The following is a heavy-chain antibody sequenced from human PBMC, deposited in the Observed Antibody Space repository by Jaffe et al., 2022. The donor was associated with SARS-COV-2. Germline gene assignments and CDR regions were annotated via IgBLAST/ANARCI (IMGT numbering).Heavy chain of an antibody. Sequence: EVQLVESGGGLVQPGRSLRLSCAASGFTFDDYAMHWVRQAPGKGLEWVSGISWNSGSIGYADSVKGRFTISRDNAKNSLYLQMNSLRAEDTALYYCAKVSDRNYYYGMDVWGQGTTVTVSS. D-gene: IGHD2-21*02. J-gene: IGHJ6*02. CDR2: ISWNSGSI. CDR1: GFTFDDYA. CDR3: AKVSDRNYYYGMDV. V-gene: IGHV3-9*01.